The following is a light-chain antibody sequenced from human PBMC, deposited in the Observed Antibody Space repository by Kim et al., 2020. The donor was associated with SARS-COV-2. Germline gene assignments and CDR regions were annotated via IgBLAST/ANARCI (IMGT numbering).Light chain of an antibody. J-gene: IGLJ2*01. V-gene: IGLV3-19*01. Sequence: SSELTQDPAVSVALGQTVKITCQGDSLRIYYASWYQQKPGQAPVLVIYGKNNRPSRIPDRFSGSSSGNTASLTITGAQADDESDYYCKSRDSSGNVVFGGGTQLTVL. CDR3: KSRDSSGNVV. CDR2: GKN. CDR1: SLRIYY.